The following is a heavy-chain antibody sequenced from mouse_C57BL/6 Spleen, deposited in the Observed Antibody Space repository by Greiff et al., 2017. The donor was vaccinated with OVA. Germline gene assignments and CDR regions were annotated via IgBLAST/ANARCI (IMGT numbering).Heavy chain of an antibody. D-gene: IGHD2-5*01. J-gene: IGHJ3*01. V-gene: IGHV1-81*01. Sequence: VQLKQSGAELVRPGASVKLSCKASGYTFTSYGMSWVKQSPGQGLEWIGEIYPRSGNTYYNEKFKGKATLTADKSSSTPYMQLRSLTSEDSAVYFCGREDSNRAYWGQGTLVTVSA. CDR2: IYPRSGNT. CDR3: GREDSNRAY. CDR1: GYTFTSYG.